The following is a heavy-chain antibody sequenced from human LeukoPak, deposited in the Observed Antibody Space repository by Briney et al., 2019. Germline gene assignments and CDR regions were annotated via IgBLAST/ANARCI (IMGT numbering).Heavy chain of an antibody. CDR1: GFTLSSYW. J-gene: IGHJ4*02. CDR2: INSDGSRT. D-gene: IGHD4-23*01. Sequence: GGSLRLSCAASGFTLSSYWMHWVRQAPGKGLVWVSRINSDGSRTSYADSVKGRFTISRDNSKNTLYLQMNSLRAEDTAVYYCASSAYPGGNHLDYWGQGTLVTVSS. CDR3: ASSAYPGGNHLDY. V-gene: IGHV3-74*01.